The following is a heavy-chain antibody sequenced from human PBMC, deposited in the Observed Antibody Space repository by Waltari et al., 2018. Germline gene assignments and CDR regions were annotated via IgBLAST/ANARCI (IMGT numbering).Heavy chain of an antibody. V-gene: IGHV3-7*02. CDR2: IKPDGSDK. Sequence: EVQLVESGGGLVQPGGSLRLSCAASGFTFSDYWMNWVRQAPGRGLEWVGSIKPDGSDKYYVEYVKGLFSISRDNAKNSLYLQMNSLRAEDTAVYYCGRSYGWAFDMSGQGTMVIVSS. CDR1: GFTFSDYW. J-gene: IGHJ3*02. CDR3: GRSYGWAFDM. D-gene: IGHD3-10*01.